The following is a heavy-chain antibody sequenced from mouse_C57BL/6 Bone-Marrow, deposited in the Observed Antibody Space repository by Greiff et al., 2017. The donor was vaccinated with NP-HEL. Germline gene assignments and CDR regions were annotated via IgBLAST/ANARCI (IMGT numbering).Heavy chain of an antibody. J-gene: IGHJ3*01. CDR3: TLNYYGSSLAWFAY. Sequence: EVQLQQSGAELVRPGASVKLSCTASGFNIKDDYMHWVKQRPEQGLEWIGWIDPENGDTESASKFQGKATITADTSSNTAYLQLSSLTSEDTAVYYCTLNYYGSSLAWFAYWGRGTLVTVSA. D-gene: IGHD1-1*01. V-gene: IGHV14-4*01. CDR1: GFNIKDDY. CDR2: IDPENGDT.